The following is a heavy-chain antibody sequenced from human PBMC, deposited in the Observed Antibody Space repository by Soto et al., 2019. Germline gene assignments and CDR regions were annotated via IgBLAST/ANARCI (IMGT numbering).Heavy chain of an antibody. J-gene: IGHJ4*02. CDR2: INGRSNNK. V-gene: IGHV3-21*02. CDR1: GFTLTTYT. Sequence: EVQLVESGGGLVAPGGSLRLSCGASGFTLTTYTMNWVRQAPGTGLEWVSSINGRSNNKYYSESVKGRFTISRDNAQNSLFLQMSRLGPEDTAVYYCVREDGVVGASSAFDSWGQGTLVTVSS. CDR3: VREDGVVGASSAFDS. D-gene: IGHD1-26*01.